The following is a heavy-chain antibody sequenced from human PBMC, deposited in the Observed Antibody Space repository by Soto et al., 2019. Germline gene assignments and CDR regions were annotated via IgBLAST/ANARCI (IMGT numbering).Heavy chain of an antibody. CDR2: ISGSGSNA. J-gene: IGHJ4*02. V-gene: IGHV3-23*01. CDR3: AKTIYGGADY. D-gene: IGHD2-21*01. Sequence: ESLRLSFAASGFTYSTYAMSWVRQAPGKGLQWVSGISGSGSNAFYGDSVRGRFTISRDNSKNTLYLQMNNPRAEDTAVYYCAKTIYGGADYVGQGP. CDR1: GFTYSTYA.